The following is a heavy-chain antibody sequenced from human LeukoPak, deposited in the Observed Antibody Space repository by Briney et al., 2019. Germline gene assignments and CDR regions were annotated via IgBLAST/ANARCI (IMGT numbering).Heavy chain of an antibody. D-gene: IGHD2-15*01. V-gene: IGHV5-51*01. CDR1: GYSFTSNW. CDR2: IYPGHSVT. CDR3: ASGYCSGGSCSSPGYYYGMDV. J-gene: IGHJ6*02. Sequence: GESLQISCKGSGYSFTSNWIGWVRQLPGKCLEWMGIIYPGHSVTRYSPSFQGQVTISADKSISTAYLQWSSLKASDTAMYYCASGYCSGGSCSSPGYYYGMDVWGQGTTVTVSS.